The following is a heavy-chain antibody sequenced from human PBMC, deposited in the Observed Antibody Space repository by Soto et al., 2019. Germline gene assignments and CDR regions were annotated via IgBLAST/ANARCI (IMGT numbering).Heavy chain of an antibody. Sequence: EVQLVESGGGLVKPGGSLRLSCAASGFTFSNAWMNWVRQAPGKGLEWVGRIKSKTDGGTTDYAAPVKGRFTISRDDSKNPLYLQMNSLKTEDTAVYYCTTVYGSSWFPEDGQHWGQGNLVNVYS. J-gene: IGHJ1*01. CDR3: TTVYGSSWFPEDGQH. CDR2: IKSKTDGGTT. CDR1: GFTFSNAW. D-gene: IGHD6-13*01. V-gene: IGHV3-15*07.